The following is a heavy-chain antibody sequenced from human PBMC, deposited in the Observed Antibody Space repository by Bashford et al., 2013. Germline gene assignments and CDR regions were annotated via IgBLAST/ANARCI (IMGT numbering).Heavy chain of an antibody. CDR3: ARVTQWLVEHSPRLDFDY. Sequence: ASVKVSCKASGYTFTSYYMHWVRQAPGQGLEWMGIINPSGGSTSYAQKFQGRVTMTRDTSTSTVYMELSSLRSEDTAVYYCARVTQWLVEHSPRLDFDYWGQGTLVTVSS. CDR2: INPSGGST. CDR1: GYTFTSYY. V-gene: IGHV1-46*01. D-gene: IGHD6-19*01. J-gene: IGHJ4*02.